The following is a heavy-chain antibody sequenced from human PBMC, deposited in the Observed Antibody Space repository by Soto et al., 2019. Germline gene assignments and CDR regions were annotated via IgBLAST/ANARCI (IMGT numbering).Heavy chain of an antibody. CDR3: AKEGRITTTYYYYYYMDV. V-gene: IGHV3-23*01. J-gene: IGHJ6*03. CDR1: GFTFSSYA. CDR2: ISGSGGST. Sequence: GGSLRLSCAASGFTFSSYAMSWVRQAPGKGLEWVSAISGSGGSTYYADSVKGRITISRDNSKHTLYLQMNSLRAEDTAVYYCAKEGRITTTYYYYYYMDVWGKGTTVTVSS. D-gene: IGHD3-3*01.